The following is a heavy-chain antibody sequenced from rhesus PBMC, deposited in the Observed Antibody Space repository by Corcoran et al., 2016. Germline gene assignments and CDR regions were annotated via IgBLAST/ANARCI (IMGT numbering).Heavy chain of an antibody. Sequence: QLQLQESGPGLVKPSETLSVTGAVSGGSIGSSYRSWIRRTPGKGLEWIGYISGSGSSTNYHPSLKCRVNLSVATSKNQFSLKLRSGTAADTAGYYFASGGEAATGFWGQGVLVTVSS. V-gene: IGHV4-169*02. J-gene: IGHJ4*01. CDR1: GGSIGSSY. CDR3: ASGGEAATGF. D-gene: IGHD6-19*01. CDR2: ISGSGSST.